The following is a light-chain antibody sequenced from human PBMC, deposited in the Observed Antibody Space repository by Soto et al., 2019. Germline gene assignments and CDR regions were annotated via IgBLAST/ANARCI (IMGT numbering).Light chain of an antibody. V-gene: IGKV1-5*03. CDR3: QQYQNYPYT. J-gene: IGKJ2*01. Sequence: DVQMTQSPLMLSASVGDRVTITCRASQTIGDWLAWYQQKPGQPPKPLLYSASSLQNEVPSRFSGTGSGTEFTLTISGLQSDDFATYYCQQYQNYPYTFGQGTKLEI. CDR1: QTIGDW. CDR2: SAS.